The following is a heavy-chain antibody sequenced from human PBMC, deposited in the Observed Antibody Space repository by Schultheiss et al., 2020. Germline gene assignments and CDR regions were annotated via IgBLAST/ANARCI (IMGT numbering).Heavy chain of an antibody. CDR2: ISTSGDYM. V-gene: IGHV3-21*01. Sequence: GSLRLSCAASDFTFSDYAMSWVRQAPGKGLEWVSSISTSGDYMFYADLVKGRFTISRDNAKKSLYLQMNSLRAEDTAVYYCAGSSFLDVWGKGTTVTVSS. J-gene: IGHJ6*04. CDR3: AGSSFLDV. CDR1: DFTFSDYA.